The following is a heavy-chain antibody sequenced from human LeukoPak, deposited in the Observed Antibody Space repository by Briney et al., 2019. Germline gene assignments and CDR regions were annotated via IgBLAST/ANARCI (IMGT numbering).Heavy chain of an antibody. J-gene: IGHJ3*02. CDR2: IIPSFGTA. CDR3: ARGIVGATTGGAFDI. Sequence: ASVKVSCKASGGTFSSYAISWVRQAPGQGLEWMGRIIPSFGTANYAQKFQGRVTITTDESTSTAYMELSSLRSEDTAVYYCARGIVGATTGGAFDIWGQGTMVTVSS. D-gene: IGHD1-26*01. CDR1: GGTFSSYA. V-gene: IGHV1-69*05.